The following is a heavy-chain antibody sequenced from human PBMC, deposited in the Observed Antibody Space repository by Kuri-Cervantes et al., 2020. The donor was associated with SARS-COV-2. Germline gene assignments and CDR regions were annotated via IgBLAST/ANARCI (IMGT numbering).Heavy chain of an antibody. V-gene: IGHV4-34*01. CDR2: INHSGST. J-gene: IGHJ4*02. Sequence: SQTLSLTCAAYGGSFSGYYWSWIRQPPGKGLEWIGEINHSGSTNYNPSLKSRVTISVDTSKNQFSLNLSSVTAADTAMYYCARDPIGYCSGTSCLYWGQGTLVTVSS. D-gene: IGHD2-15*01. CDR3: ARDPIGYCSGTSCLY. CDR1: GGSFSGYY.